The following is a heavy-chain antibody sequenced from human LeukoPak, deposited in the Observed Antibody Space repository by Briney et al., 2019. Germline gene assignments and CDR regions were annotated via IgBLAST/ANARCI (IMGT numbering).Heavy chain of an antibody. Sequence: PSETLSLTCAVYGGSFSGYYWSWIRQPPGKGLEWIGEINHSGSTNYNPSLKSRVTISVDTSKNQFSLKLSSVTAADTAVYYCARSGDSSDYWGQGTLVTVSS. J-gene: IGHJ4*02. CDR1: GGSFSGYY. CDR3: ARSGDSSDY. V-gene: IGHV4-34*01. D-gene: IGHD3-22*01. CDR2: INHSGST.